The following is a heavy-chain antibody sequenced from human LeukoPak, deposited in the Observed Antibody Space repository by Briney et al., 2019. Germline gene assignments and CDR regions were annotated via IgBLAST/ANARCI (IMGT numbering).Heavy chain of an antibody. J-gene: IGHJ4*02. CDR1: GGSFSGYY. D-gene: IGHD3-10*01. CDR2: INHSGST. Sequence: SETLSLTCAVYGGSFSGYYWSWIRQPPGKGLEWIGEINHSGSTNYNPSLKGRVTISVDTSKNQFSLKLSSVTAADTAVYYCAGVTVRGVLYYFDYWGQGTLVTVSS. CDR3: AGVTVRGVLYYFDY. V-gene: IGHV4-34*01.